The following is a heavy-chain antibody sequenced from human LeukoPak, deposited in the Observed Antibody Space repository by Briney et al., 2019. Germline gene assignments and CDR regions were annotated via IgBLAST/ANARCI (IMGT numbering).Heavy chain of an antibody. CDR3: AKDYGPLSSY. Sequence: GGSLRLSCAASGFTFSTYAMTWVRQAPGQGLEWVSSISGSGSGTYYADSVKGRFTISRDNSKNTLYLQMNSLRAEDTAVYYCAKDYGPLSSYWGQGILVTVSS. CDR1: GFTFSTYA. D-gene: IGHD4-17*01. CDR2: ISGSGSGT. J-gene: IGHJ4*02. V-gene: IGHV3-23*01.